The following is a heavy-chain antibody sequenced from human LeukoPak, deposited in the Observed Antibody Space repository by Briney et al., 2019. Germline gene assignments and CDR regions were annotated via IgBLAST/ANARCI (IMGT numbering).Heavy chain of an antibody. CDR1: GGSISSYY. CDR2: IYYSGST. D-gene: IGHD3-22*01. Sequence: PSETLSLTCTVSGGSISSYYWSWIRQPPGKGLEWIGYIYYSGSTNYNPSLKSRVTISVDTSKNQFSLKLSSVTAADTAVYYCARVWTYGHDSSGPNFDYWGQGTLVTVSS. CDR3: ARVWTYGHDSSGPNFDY. V-gene: IGHV4-59*01. J-gene: IGHJ4*02.